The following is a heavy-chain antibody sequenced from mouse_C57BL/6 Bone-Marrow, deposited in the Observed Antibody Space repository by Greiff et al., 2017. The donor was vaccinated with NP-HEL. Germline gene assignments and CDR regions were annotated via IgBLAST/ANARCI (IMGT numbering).Heavy chain of an antibody. CDR1: GFPITSGYY. CDR2: ITHSGET. D-gene: IGHD4-1*01. V-gene: IGHV12-3*01. J-gene: IGHJ4*01. CDR3: AGARTGFAMDY. Sequence: VQLVESGPGLVKPSQSLFLTCSITGFPITSGYYWIWIRQSPGKPLEWMGYITHSGETFYNPSLQSPISITRETSKNQFFLQLNSVTTEDTAMYYCAGARTGFAMDYWGQGTSVTVSS.